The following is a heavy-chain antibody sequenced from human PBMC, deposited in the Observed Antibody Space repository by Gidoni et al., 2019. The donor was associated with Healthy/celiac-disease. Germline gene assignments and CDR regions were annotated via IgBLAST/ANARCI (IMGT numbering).Heavy chain of an antibody. CDR2: INPNSGGT. V-gene: IGHV1-2*02. J-gene: IGHJ6*02. D-gene: IGHD6-13*01. Sequence: QVQLVQSGAEVKKPGASVKVSCKASGYTFTGYYLPWVRQAPGQGLEWMGWINPNSGGTNYAQKFQGRVTMTRDTSISTAYMELCRLRSDDTAVYYCARDLNSRIAAAPGHYYYYGMDVWGQGTTVTVSS. CDR1: GYTFTGYY. CDR3: ARDLNSRIAAAPGHYYYYGMDV.